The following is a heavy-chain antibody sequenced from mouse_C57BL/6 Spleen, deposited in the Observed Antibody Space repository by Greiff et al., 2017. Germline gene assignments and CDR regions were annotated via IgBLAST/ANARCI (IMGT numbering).Heavy chain of an antibody. J-gene: IGHJ1*03. CDR2: IDPSDSYT. D-gene: IGHD1-1*01. V-gene: IGHV1-50*01. CDR3: ARLYYGSSYWYFDV. Sequence: VQLQQPGAELVKPGASVKLSCKASGYTFTSYWMQWVKQRPGQGLEWIGEIDPSDSYTNYNPKFKGKATLPVDTSSSTAYMQLSSLTSEDSAVYYCARLYYGSSYWYFDVWGTGTTVTVSS. CDR1: GYTFTSYW.